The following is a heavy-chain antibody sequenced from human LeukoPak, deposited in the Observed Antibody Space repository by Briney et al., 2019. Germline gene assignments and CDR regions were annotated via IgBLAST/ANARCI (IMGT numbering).Heavy chain of an antibody. CDR1: GYTFTSYY. D-gene: IGHD6-6*01. CDR2: INPNSGGT. J-gene: IGHJ3*02. Sequence: ASVTVSCKASGYTFTSYYMHWVRQAPGQGLEWMGRINPNSGGTNYAQKFQGRVTMTRDTSISTAYMELSRLRSDDTAVYYCARAMRSIAARDAFDIWGQGTMVTVSS. V-gene: IGHV1-2*06. CDR3: ARAMRSIAARDAFDI.